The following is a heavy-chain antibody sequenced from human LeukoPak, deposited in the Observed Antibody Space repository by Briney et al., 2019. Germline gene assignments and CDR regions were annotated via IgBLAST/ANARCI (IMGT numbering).Heavy chain of an antibody. V-gene: IGHV4-39*01. CDR1: GGSISSSSYY. J-gene: IGHJ6*02. CDR3: ARQSAASGYYSIYYYGMDV. Sequence: SETLSLTCTVSGGSISSSSYYWGWIRQPPGKGLEWIGSVYYSGSTYYNPSLKSRVAISADTSKNQFSLKLSSVTAADTAVYYCARQSAASGYYSIYYYGMDVWGQGTLVTVSS. D-gene: IGHD3-22*01. CDR2: VYYSGST.